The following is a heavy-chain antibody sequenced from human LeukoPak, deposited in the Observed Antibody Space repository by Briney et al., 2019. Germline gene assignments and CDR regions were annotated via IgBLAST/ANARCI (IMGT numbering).Heavy chain of an antibody. CDR1: GGSISSYY. CDR2: IYYSGST. V-gene: IGHV4-59*12. J-gene: IGHJ4*02. D-gene: IGHD3-22*01. CDR3: ARGRTDDYDSSGYYGKIDY. Sequence: PSETLSLTCTVSGGSISSYYWSWIRQPPGKGLEWIGYIYYSGSTNYNPSLKSRVAISVDTSKNQFSLKLSSVTAADTAVYYCARGRTDDYDSSGYYGKIDYWGQGTLVTVSS.